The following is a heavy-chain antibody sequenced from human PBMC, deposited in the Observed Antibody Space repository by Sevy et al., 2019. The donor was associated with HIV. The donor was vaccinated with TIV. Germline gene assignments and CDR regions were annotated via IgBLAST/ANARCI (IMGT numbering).Heavy chain of an antibody. D-gene: IGHD3-22*01. J-gene: IGHJ3*02. Sequence: GGSLRLSCAASGFTFSSYGMHWVRQAPGKGLEWVAVIWYDGSNKYYADSVKGRFTISRDNSKNTLYLQMNSLRAEETAVYYCAREFYYDSSGSDAFDIWGQGTMVTVSS. CDR3: AREFYYDSSGSDAFDI. CDR1: GFTFSSYG. CDR2: IWYDGSNK. V-gene: IGHV3-33*01.